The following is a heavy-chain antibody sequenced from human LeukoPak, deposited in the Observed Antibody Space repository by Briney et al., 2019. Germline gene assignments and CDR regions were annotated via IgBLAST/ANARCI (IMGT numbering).Heavy chain of an antibody. CDR2: IHYSGNT. Sequence: SETLSLTCTVSGGSISSNIYYWGWIRQPPGKGLEWIGSIHYSGNTYYNPSLKSRVTISVDTSKNQFSLKLTSVTAADTAVYYCARTIGSDYADFWGQGTLVTISS. CDR3: ARTIGSDYADF. V-gene: IGHV4-39*01. D-gene: IGHD4-17*01. CDR1: GGSISSNIYY. J-gene: IGHJ4*02.